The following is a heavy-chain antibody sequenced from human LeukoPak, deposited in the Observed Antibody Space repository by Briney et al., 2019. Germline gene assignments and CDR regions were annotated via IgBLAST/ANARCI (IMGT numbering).Heavy chain of an antibody. Sequence: PSETLSLTCAVYGGSFSGYYWSWIRQPPGKGLEWIGEINHSGSTNYNPSLKSRVTISVDTSKNQFSLKLSSVTAADTAVYYCARGYSWMASYFAVWGQGTLVTVSS. CDR1: GGSFSGYY. D-gene: IGHD1-26*01. J-gene: IGHJ4*02. V-gene: IGHV4-34*01. CDR2: INHSGST. CDR3: ARGYSWMASYFAV.